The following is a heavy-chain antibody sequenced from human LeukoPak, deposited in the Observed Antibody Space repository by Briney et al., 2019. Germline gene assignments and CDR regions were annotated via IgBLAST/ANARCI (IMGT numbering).Heavy chain of an antibody. CDR2: IYHSGST. D-gene: IGHD6-6*01. V-gene: IGHV4-4*02. CDR3: AREYSSSPPSYYYYYYMDV. CDR1: GGSISSSNW. Sequence: PSGTLSLTCAVSGGSISSSNWWSWVRQPPGKGLEWIGEIYHSGSTNYNPSLKSRVTISVDKSKNQFSLKPSSVTAADTAVYYCAREYSSSPPSYYYYYYMDVWGKGTTVTVSS. J-gene: IGHJ6*03.